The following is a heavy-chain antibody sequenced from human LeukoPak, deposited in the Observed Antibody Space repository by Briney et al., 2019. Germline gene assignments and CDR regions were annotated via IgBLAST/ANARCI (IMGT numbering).Heavy chain of an antibody. CDR1: GFTFSSYS. V-gene: IGHV3-21*01. CDR3: ARDSPEYSSSYDY. Sequence: GGSLRLSCAASGFTFSSYSMNWVRQAPGKGLEWVSSISSSSSYIYYADSVKGRFTISRDNAKNSLYLQMNSLRAEDTAVYYCARDSPEYSSSYDYWGRGTLVSVSS. D-gene: IGHD6-6*01. J-gene: IGHJ4*02. CDR2: ISSSSSYI.